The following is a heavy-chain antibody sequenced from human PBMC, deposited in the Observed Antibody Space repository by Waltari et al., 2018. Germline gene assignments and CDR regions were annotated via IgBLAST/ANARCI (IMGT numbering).Heavy chain of an antibody. CDR1: GGSISSHY. D-gene: IGHD3-10*01. J-gene: IGHJ5*02. CDR3: ARYGSGSYYPYNWFDP. CDR2: IYYSGIT. Sequence: QVQLQESGPGLVKPSETLSLTCTVSGGSISSHYWSWIRQPPGKGLEWIGYIYYSGITNYIPSLKSRVTISVDTSKNQFSLKLSSVTAADTAVYYCARYGSGSYYPYNWFDPWGQGTLVTVSS. V-gene: IGHV4-59*11.